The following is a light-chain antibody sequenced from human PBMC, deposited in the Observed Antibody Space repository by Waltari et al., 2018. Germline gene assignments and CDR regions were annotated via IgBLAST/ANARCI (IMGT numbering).Light chain of an antibody. CDR1: SSDVGKYNL. CDR3: FSYAGRATGV. V-gene: IGLV2-23*01. J-gene: IGLJ2*01. Sequence: QSALTQPASVSGSPGQSITISCTGTSSDVGKYNLVSWYQHPPGQAPKLIIYEGSQRPSWVSDRFSGSKSGNTASLTISGLQAEDEADYYCFSYAGRATGVFGGGTKLTVL. CDR2: EGS.